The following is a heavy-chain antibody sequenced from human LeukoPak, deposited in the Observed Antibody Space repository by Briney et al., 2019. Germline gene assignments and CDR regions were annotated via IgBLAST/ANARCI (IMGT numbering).Heavy chain of an antibody. CDR3: AKDNSGSYILDY. D-gene: IGHD1-26*01. CDR2: ISWNSGSI. CDR1: GFTFDDYA. V-gene: IGHV3-9*01. Sequence: GRSLRLSCAASGFTFDDYAMHWVRQAPGKGLEWVSGISWNSGSIGYADSVKGRFTISRDNAKNSLYLQMNSLRAEDTALYYSAKDNSGSYILDYWGQGTLVTVSS. J-gene: IGHJ4*02.